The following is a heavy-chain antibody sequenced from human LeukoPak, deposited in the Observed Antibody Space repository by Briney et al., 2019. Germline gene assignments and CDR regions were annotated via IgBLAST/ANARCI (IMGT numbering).Heavy chain of an antibody. D-gene: IGHD6-13*01. CDR1: GGTFSSYA. Sequence: GASVKVSCKASGGTFSSYAISWVRQAPGQGLEWMGGIIPIFGTANYAQKFQGRVTITADESTSTAYMELSSLRSEDTAVYYCASLYSSSWAYYYYGMDVWGQGTTVTVSS. V-gene: IGHV1-69*01. CDR3: ASLYSSSWAYYYYGMDV. J-gene: IGHJ6*02. CDR2: IIPIFGTA.